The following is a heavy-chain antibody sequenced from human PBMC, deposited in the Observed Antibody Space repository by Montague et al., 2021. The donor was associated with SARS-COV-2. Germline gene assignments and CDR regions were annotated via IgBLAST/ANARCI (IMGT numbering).Heavy chain of an antibody. D-gene: IGHD1-26*01. CDR3: ARLWDTVYYYYGMDV. V-gene: IGHV4-39*01. J-gene: IGHJ6*02. CDR1: GGSISSSSYC. Sequence: SETLSLTCAVSGGSISSSSYCWGWIRQPPGEGLEWIGSIHYSGSTYYNPSLKSRVSISVDTSKNQFSLKLSSVTAADTAVYYCARLWDTVYYYYGMDVWGQGTTVTVSS. CDR2: IHYSGST.